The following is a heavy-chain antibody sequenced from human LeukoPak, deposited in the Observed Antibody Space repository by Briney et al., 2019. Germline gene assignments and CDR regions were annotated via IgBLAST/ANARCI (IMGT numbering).Heavy chain of an antibody. Sequence: SETLSLTCSVSGASISTYFWSWIRQPPGKGLEWIGSVSSNSGTTKFNPSLKSRVNLSMDTSKNQFSLTLTSVTAADTAVYYCARLPCRDHGCNEPNVLDYWGQGTLVTVSS. CDR3: ARLPCRDHGCNEPNVLDY. J-gene: IGHJ4*02. CDR2: VSSNSGTT. CDR1: GASISTYF. D-gene: IGHD2-2*01. V-gene: IGHV4-59*01.